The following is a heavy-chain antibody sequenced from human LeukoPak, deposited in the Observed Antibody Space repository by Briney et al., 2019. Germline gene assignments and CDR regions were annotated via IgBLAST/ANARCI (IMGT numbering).Heavy chain of an antibody. J-gene: IGHJ4*02. CDR2: IRYDGSNK. V-gene: IGHV3-30*02. D-gene: IGHD2-21*02. Sequence: GGSLRLSCAASGFTFSSYGMHWVRQALGKRLWRVSLIRYDGSNKYYADSVKGRFTITRDNSKNTLYFQMNSLRAEDTAVYYCAKIREAYCGGDCYSVPDDYWGQGTLVTVSS. CDR3: AKIREAYCGGDCYSVPDDY. CDR1: GFTFSSYG.